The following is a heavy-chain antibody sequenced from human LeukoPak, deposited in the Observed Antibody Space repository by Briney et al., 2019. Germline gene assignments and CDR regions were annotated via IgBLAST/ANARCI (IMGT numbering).Heavy chain of an antibody. J-gene: IGHJ4*02. CDR1: GGSFSGYY. Sequence: SETLSLTCAVYGGSFSGYYWGWIRQPPGKGLEWIGEINHSGSTNYNPSLKSRVTISVDTSKNQFSLKLSSVTAADTAVYYCARGGTGSSWSLRQSYYFDYWGQGTLVTVSS. D-gene: IGHD6-13*01. CDR2: INHSGST. V-gene: IGHV4-34*01. CDR3: ARGGTGSSWSLRQSYYFDY.